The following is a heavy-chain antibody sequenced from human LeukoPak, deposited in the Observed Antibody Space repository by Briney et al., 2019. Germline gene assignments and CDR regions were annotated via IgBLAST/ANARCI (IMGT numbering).Heavy chain of an antibody. J-gene: IGHJ4*02. CDR2: IKQDGSEK. CDR1: GFSFSAYW. D-gene: IGHD3-16*01. CDR3: ARDMPFGGY. Sequence: PGGSLRLSCAASGFSFSAYWMSWVRQAPGKGLEWVANIKQDGSEKNYVDSVKGRFTISRDNAKNSLYLQMDSLRAEDTAVYYCARDMPFGGYWGQGTLVTVSS. V-gene: IGHV3-7*03.